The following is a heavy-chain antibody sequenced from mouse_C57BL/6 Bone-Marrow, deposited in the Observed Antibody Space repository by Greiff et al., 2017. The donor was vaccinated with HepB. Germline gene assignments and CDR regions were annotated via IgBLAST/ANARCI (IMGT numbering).Heavy chain of an antibody. Sequence: EVKLQESGPGLVKPSQSLSLTCSVTGYSITSGYYWNWIRQFPVNNLEWMGYISYDGSNNYNPSLKNRISITRDTSKNQFFLKLNSVTTEDTATYYCARHLYYGSPFDYWGQGTTLTVSS. V-gene: IGHV3-6*01. CDR2: ISYDGSN. J-gene: IGHJ2*01. CDR3: ARHLYYGSPFDY. D-gene: IGHD1-1*01. CDR1: GYSITSGYY.